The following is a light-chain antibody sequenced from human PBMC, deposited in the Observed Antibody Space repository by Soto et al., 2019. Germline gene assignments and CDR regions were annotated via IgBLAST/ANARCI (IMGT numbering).Light chain of an antibody. Sequence: DIVMTQSPDSLAVSLGERATINCKSSQSVLYSSNNKNYLAWYQQKPGQPPKLLIYWASTRESGVPDRFSGSESGTDFTITIDMLQAEDVAVYYGQQYYSTPTWTFGQGNKVEIK. CDR3: QQYYSTPTWT. V-gene: IGKV4-1*01. J-gene: IGKJ1*01. CDR1: QSVLYSSNNKNY. CDR2: WAS.